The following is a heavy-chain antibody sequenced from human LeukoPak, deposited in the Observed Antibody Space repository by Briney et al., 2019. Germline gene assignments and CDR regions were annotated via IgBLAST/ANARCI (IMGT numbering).Heavy chain of an antibody. J-gene: IGHJ6*04. CDR2: IIPIFGTA. Sequence: ASVKVSCKASGGTFSSCAISWVRQAPGQGLEWMGGIIPIFGTANYAQKFQGRVTITADESTSTAYMELSSLRSEDTAVYYCARAPLVPAARDYYYYGMDVWGKGTTVTVSS. V-gene: IGHV1-69*13. CDR3: ARAPLVPAARDYYYYGMDV. D-gene: IGHD2-2*01. CDR1: GGTFSSCA.